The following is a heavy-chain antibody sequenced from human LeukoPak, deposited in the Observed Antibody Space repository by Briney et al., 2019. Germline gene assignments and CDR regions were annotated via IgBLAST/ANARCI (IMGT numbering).Heavy chain of an antibody. CDR3: TTDHVGATVEFDS. V-gene: IGHV3-48*04. Sequence: GGSLRLSCAASGFTLSSYSMNWVRQAPGKGLEWVSYISSSSTTIYYADSVKGRFTISRDNAKNSMYLQMDSLRAEDTAIYYCTTDHVGATVEFDSWGQGTLVTVSS. J-gene: IGHJ4*02. CDR2: ISSSSTTI. CDR1: GFTLSSYS. D-gene: IGHD1-26*01.